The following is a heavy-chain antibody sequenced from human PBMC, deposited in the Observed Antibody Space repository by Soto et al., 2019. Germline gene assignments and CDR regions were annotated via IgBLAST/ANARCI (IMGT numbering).Heavy chain of an antibody. CDR1: GDSVSTNSAA. J-gene: IGHJ4*02. CDR3: AREALPLYVRSGYSSGCSVL. D-gene: IGHD3-22*01. CDR2: TYYRSKWYN. V-gene: IGHV6-1*01. Sequence: SQTLSLTCAISGDSVSTNSAACNWITQSTSRGLEWLGRTYYRSKWYNDYAVSVKSRITINPDTSKNQFSLQLNSVTPEDTAVYYCAREALPLYVRSGYSSGCSVLCGQGTLLTVSS.